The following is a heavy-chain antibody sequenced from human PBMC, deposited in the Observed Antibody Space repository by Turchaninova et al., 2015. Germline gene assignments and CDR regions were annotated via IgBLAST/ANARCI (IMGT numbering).Heavy chain of an antibody. D-gene: IGHD1-26*01. V-gene: IGHV3-30*18. Sequence: QVQLVESGGGVVQPGRSLRLSLVRSGVTFSNYSMHGVRQAAGKGLECVAFITFDRRNKDYPDSVKGRRFISRDNSRNTLSLYMDTVRPEDTAVYYCAKDRPFMGATPHYFDSWGQGTLVTVSS. CDR2: ITFDRRNK. CDR3: AKDRPFMGATPHYFDS. J-gene: IGHJ4*02. CDR1: GVTFSNYS.